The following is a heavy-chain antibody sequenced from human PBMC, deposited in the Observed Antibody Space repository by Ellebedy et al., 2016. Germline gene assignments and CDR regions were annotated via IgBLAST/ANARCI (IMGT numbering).Heavy chain of an antibody. J-gene: IGHJ4*02. CDR3: SSDLTGIRDF. V-gene: IGHV3-74*01. Sequence: GESLKISCAASGFTFSSYWMHWVRQVPGKGLVWVSRIDTDGRTTDYADSVKGRFTVSRDNARNTLFLQMNSLGAEDTAVYYCSSDLTGIRDFWGQGTLVTVSS. CDR1: GFTFSSYW. D-gene: IGHD3-9*01. CDR2: IDTDGRTT.